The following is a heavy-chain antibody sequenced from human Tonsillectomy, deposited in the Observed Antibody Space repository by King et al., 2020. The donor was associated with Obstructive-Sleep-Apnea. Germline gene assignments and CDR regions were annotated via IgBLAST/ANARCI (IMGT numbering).Heavy chain of an antibody. CDR2: MNPNSGNT. J-gene: IGHJ5*02. CDR1: GYTFTSYD. Sequence: VQLVESGAEVKKPGASVKVSCKASGYTFTSYDINWVRQATGQGLEWMGWMNPNSGNTGYAQKFQGRVTMTSNTSISTAYMELGSLKSEDTASYYCARGDSLVRGVYGSWGQGTLVAVSS. D-gene: IGHD3-10*01. V-gene: IGHV1-8*01. CDR3: ARGDSLVRGVYGS.